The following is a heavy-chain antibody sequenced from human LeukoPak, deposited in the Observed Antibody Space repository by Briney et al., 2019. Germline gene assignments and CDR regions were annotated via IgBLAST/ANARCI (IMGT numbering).Heavy chain of an antibody. CDR3: AKDISLGSMVRGVIDV. D-gene: IGHD3-10*01. CDR2: ISSSGSTI. J-gene: IGHJ4*02. V-gene: IGHV3-48*03. Sequence: GGSLRLSCAASGFTFSSYEMNWVRQAPGKGLEWVSYISSSGSTIYYADSVKGRFTISRDNAKNSLYLQMNSLRAEDTALYYCAKDISLGSMVRGVIDVWGQGTLVTVSS. CDR1: GFTFSSYE.